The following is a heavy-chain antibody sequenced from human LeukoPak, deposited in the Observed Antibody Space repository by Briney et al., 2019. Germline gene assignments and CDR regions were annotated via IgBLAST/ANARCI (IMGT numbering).Heavy chain of an antibody. V-gene: IGHV3-21*04. J-gene: IGHJ4*02. Sequence: GGSLRLSRAGSGFAFESFTMTWVRQAPGKGLEWVSLISATSSDINYAESVRGRFTISRDNAKNSLFLQMDSLRVEDTAIYYCAKGLFSAYDKYLDSWGQGTVVTVSS. CDR3: AKGLFSAYDKYLDS. CDR2: ISATSSDI. D-gene: IGHD5-12*01. CDR1: GFAFESFT.